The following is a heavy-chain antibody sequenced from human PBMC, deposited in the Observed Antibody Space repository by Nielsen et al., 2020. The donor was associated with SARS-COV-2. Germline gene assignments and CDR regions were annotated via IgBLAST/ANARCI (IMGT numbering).Heavy chain of an antibody. J-gene: IGHJ4*02. CDR1: EYTFTGYY. V-gene: IGHV1-2*06. Sequence: ASVKVSCKTSEYTFTGYYMHWVRQAPGQGLEWMGRINPNSGGTNYAQKFQGRVTMTRDTSISTAYMELSRLRSDDTAVYYCATSSSWSLGFDYWGQGTLVTVSS. D-gene: IGHD6-13*01. CDR2: INPNSGGT. CDR3: ATSSSWSLGFDY.